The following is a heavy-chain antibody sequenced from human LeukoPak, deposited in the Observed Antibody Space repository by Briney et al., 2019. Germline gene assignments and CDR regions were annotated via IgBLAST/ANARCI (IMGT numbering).Heavy chain of an antibody. Sequence: GGSLRLSCTASGFTFGDYAMSWVRQAPGKGLEWVAVISYDGSNKYYADSVKGRFTISRDNSKNTLYLQMNSLRAEDTAVYYCARNSALDYWGQGTLVTVSS. CDR2: ISYDGSNK. CDR3: ARNSALDY. V-gene: IGHV3-30*04. D-gene: IGHD2/OR15-2a*01. J-gene: IGHJ4*02. CDR1: GFTFGDYA.